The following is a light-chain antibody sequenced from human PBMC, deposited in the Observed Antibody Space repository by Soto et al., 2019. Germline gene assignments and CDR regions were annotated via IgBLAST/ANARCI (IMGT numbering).Light chain of an antibody. V-gene: IGKV3-11*01. CDR3: QQRTNWPPA. Sequence: EIVLTQSPATLSLSPGERATLPCRASQSVSNYLAWFQQKPGQAPRLLIYDASNRATGIPARFSGSGSGTDFTLTISSLEPEDFAIYYCQQRTNWPPAFGQGTRLEIK. CDR2: DAS. J-gene: IGKJ5*01. CDR1: QSVSNY.